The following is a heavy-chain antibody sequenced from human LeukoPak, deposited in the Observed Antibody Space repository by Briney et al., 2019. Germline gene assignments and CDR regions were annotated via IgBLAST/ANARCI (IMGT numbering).Heavy chain of an antibody. CDR3: AKGYSYGITYYFDF. CDR2: ASWNSGSI. CDR1: GFIFDDYA. V-gene: IGHV3-9*01. D-gene: IGHD5-18*01. Sequence: PGGCLRLPCENSGFIFDDYALHWVRQAPGQGLEWVAGASWNSGSIGYADSVKGRFTISRDNVKNSLYLQMNSLRTEDTAFYYCAKGYSYGITYYFDFWGQGTLVTVSS. J-gene: IGHJ4*02.